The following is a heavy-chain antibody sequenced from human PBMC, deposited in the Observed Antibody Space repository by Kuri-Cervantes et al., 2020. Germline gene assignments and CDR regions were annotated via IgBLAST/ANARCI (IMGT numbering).Heavy chain of an antibody. J-gene: IGHJ6*02. Sequence: GGSLRLSCAASGFTFSTYSMNWVRQAPGKGLEWVSSISSTSSYIYYADSVKGRFTISRDNAKNSLYLQMSSLRAEDTALYYCASSAFPAAGPHYYYYGMDVWGQGTTVTVSS. V-gene: IGHV3-21*01. CDR2: ISSTSSYI. D-gene: IGHD6-13*01. CDR1: GFTFSTYS. CDR3: ASSAFPAAGPHYYYYGMDV.